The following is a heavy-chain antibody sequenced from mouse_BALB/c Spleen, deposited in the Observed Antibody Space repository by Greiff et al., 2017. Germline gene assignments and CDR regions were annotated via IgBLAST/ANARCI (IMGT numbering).Heavy chain of an antibody. CDR3: ARFTTVVGFDY. CDR1: GFNIKDYY. Sequence: VQLKESGAELVRPGALVKLSCKASGFNIKDYYMHWVKQRPEQGLEWIGWIDPENGNTIYDPKFQGKASITADTSSNTAYLQLSSLTSEDTAVYYCARFTTVVGFDYWGQGTTLTVSS. J-gene: IGHJ2*01. CDR2: IDPENGNT. V-gene: IGHV14-1*02. D-gene: IGHD1-1*01.